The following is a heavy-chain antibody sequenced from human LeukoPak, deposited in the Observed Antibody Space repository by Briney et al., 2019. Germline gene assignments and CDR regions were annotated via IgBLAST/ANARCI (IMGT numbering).Heavy chain of an antibody. CDR2: IIRTGESI. CDR3: ARGPYSSNWYVDY. CDR1: GFTLSSYE. J-gene: IGHJ4*02. V-gene: IGHV3-48*03. Sequence: GGSLTLSCAPSGFTLSSYEMNWVRLAPGKGLEWISYIIRTGESIYYTDSVKGRFTISRDSAKNSLYLKMSSLRAEDTAVYYCARGPYSSNWYVDYWGQGTLVTVAS. D-gene: IGHD6-13*01.